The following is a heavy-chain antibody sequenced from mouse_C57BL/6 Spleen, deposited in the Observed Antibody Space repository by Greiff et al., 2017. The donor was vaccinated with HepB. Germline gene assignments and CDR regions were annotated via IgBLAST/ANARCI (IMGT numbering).Heavy chain of an antibody. J-gene: IGHJ3*01. CDR2: INPNYGTT. D-gene: IGHD1-1*01. Sequence: LVEPGASVKISCKASGYSFTDYNMNWVKQSNGKSLEWIGVINPNYGTTSYNQKFKGKATLTVDQSSSTAYMQLNSLTSEDSAVYYCARSDYGSPRAWFAYWGQGTLVTVSA. CDR3: ARSDYGSPRAWFAY. CDR1: GYSFTDYN. V-gene: IGHV1-39*01.